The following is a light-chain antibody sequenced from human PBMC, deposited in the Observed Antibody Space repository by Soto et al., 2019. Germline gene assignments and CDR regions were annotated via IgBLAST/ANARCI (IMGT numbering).Light chain of an antibody. Sequence: SSELTQPPSVSVAPGKTARITCGGNNIGSKSVHWYQQKPGQAPVLVIYYDSDRPSGIPERFSGSNSGNTATLTISRVEAGDEADYYCLFGGGTKLTVL. J-gene: IGLJ3*02. V-gene: IGLV3-21*01. CDR1: NIGSKS. CDR3: L. CDR2: YDS.